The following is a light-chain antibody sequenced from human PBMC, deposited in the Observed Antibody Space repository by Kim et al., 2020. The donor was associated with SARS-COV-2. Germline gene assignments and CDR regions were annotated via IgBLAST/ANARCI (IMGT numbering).Light chain of an antibody. Sequence: ALGQTVRITCQGDSLRSYYASWYQQKPGQAPVLVIYGKNNRPSGIPDRFSGSSSGNTASLTITGAQAEDEADYYCNSRDSSGNHFVFGGGTQLTVL. CDR3: NSRDSSGNHFV. CDR2: GKN. V-gene: IGLV3-19*01. CDR1: SLRSYY. J-gene: IGLJ2*01.